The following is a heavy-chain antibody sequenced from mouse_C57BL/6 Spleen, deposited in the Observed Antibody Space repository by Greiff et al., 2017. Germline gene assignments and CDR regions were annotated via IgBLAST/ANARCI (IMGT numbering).Heavy chain of an antibody. Sequence: QVQLQQPGAELVRPGTSVKLSCKASGYTFTSYWMHWVKQRPGQGLEWIGVIDPSDSYTNYNQKFKGKATLTVDTSSSTAYSQLSSLTSEDSAVYYGARWEGYYDYDDGYAMDYWGQGTSVTVSS. CDR1: GYTFTSYW. CDR2: IDPSDSYT. J-gene: IGHJ4*01. V-gene: IGHV1-59*01. CDR3: ARWEGYYDYDDGYAMDY. D-gene: IGHD2-4*01.